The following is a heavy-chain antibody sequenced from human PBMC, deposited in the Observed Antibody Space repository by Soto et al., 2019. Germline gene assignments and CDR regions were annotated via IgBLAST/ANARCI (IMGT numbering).Heavy chain of an antibody. Sequence: ASVKVSCKASGYTFTGYYMHWVRQAPGQGLEWMGWINPNSGGTNYAQKFQGRVTMTRDTSISTAYMELSRLRSDDTAVYYCARDRNYDFWSGYSPDYYYYGMGVWGQGTTVTVSS. D-gene: IGHD3-3*01. J-gene: IGHJ6*02. CDR1: GYTFTGYY. CDR2: INPNSGGT. V-gene: IGHV1-2*02. CDR3: ARDRNYDFWSGYSPDYYYYGMGV.